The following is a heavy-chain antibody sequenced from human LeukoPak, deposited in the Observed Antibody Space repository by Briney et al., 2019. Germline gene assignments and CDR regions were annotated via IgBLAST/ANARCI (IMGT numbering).Heavy chain of an antibody. CDR3: ARSRTAVDPWYFDY. Sequence: GGSLRLSCAASGFTFNNYAIHWVRQAPCKGLEWVAVISYDGSNKYYADSVKGRFTISRDNSKNTLYLQVDSLRVEDTAMYYCARSRTAVDPWYFDYWGQGTLVTVSS. CDR2: ISYDGSNK. J-gene: IGHJ4*02. V-gene: IGHV3-30-3*01. D-gene: IGHD4-23*01. CDR1: GFTFNNYA.